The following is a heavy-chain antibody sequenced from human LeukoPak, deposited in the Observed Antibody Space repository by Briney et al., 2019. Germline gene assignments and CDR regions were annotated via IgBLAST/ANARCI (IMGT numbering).Heavy chain of an antibody. CDR1: GFTFSSYE. CDR3: ATHDYYDSSGYYDY. D-gene: IGHD3-22*01. J-gene: IGHJ4*02. V-gene: IGHV3-48*03. CDR2: ISSSGSTI. Sequence: GGSLRLSCAASGFTFSSYEMNWVRQAPGKGLEWVSYISSSGSTIYYADSVKGRFTISRDNAKNSLYLQMNSLRAEDTAVYYCATHDYYDSSGYYDYWGQGTLVTVSS.